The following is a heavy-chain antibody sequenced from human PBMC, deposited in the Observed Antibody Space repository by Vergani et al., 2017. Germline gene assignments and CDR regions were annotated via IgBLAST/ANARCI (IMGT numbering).Heavy chain of an antibody. D-gene: IGHD2-21*01. CDR1: GGSISSGYF. CDR2: IDRTGRT. V-gene: IGHV4-38-2*02. Sequence: QVQLQESGPGLVKPSQTLSLTCTVSGGSISSGYFWGWIRQSPGKGLEWLGTIDRTGRTHLSPSLKSRLTISVDTTKNQFSLRLTSATAADTAVYYCARGNCGVNCPKYNWLAPWGRGILVTVSS. CDR3: ARGNCGVNCPKYNWLAP. J-gene: IGHJ5*02.